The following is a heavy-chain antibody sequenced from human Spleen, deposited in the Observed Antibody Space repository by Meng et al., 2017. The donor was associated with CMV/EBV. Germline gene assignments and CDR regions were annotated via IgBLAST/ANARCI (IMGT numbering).Heavy chain of an antibody. J-gene: IGHJ6*02. Sequence: ASVKVSCKASGYTFTSYFIHWVRQAPGQGLEWMGMINPSGGSTTYAQKFQGRVTLTRDTSTSTVYMELSSLRSEDTAVYYCARDRTGDCSSTSCYNFYYYYGMDVWGQGTTVTVSS. V-gene: IGHV1-46*01. CDR2: INPSGGST. CDR3: ARDRTGDCSSTSCYNFYYYYGMDV. D-gene: IGHD2-2*02. CDR1: GYTFTSYF.